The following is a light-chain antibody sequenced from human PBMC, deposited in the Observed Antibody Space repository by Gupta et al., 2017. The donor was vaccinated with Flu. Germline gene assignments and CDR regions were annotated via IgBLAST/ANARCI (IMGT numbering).Light chain of an antibody. V-gene: IGKV1-27*01. CDR1: RDISNY. CDR3: QKYDSYPRT. CDR2: AAS. J-gene: IGKJ1*01. Sequence: DIQMTQSPSSLSASIGDRVTITCRASRDISNYLAWYQQKPGIVPKLLIYAASTLQSGVPSRFSGSGSGTDFTLTISNLQPEDIATYYCQKYDSYPRTFGQGTKVEI.